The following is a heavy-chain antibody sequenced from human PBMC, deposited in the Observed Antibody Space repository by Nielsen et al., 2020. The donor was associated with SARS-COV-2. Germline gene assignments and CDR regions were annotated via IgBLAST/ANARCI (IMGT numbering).Heavy chain of an antibody. CDR3: ARQRISGSYIDY. V-gene: IGHV1-2*04. D-gene: IGHD1-26*01. Sequence: WVRQAPGQGLEWMGRINPNSGGTNYAQKFQGWVTMTRDTSISTAYMELSRLRSDDTAVYYCARQRISGSYIDYWGQGTLVTVSS. CDR2: INPNSGGT. J-gene: IGHJ4*02.